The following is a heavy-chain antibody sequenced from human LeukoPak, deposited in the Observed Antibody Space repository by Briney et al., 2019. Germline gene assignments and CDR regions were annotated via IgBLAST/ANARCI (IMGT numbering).Heavy chain of an antibody. Sequence: GGSLRLSCAASGFTFMSYSMNWVRQAPGKGLEWVSSISSSSSYIYYADSVKGRFTISRDNAKNSLYLQMNSLRAEDTAVYYCAREYSSSFEYYFDYWGQGTLVTVSS. CDR2: ISSSSSYI. CDR3: AREYSSSFEYYFDY. CDR1: GFTFMSYS. J-gene: IGHJ4*02. V-gene: IGHV3-21*01. D-gene: IGHD6-6*01.